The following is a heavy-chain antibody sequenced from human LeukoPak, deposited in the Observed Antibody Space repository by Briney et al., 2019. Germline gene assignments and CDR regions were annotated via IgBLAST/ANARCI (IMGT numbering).Heavy chain of an antibody. CDR3: ATVAVIRGVTYFDY. J-gene: IGHJ4*02. D-gene: IGHD3-10*01. CDR2: IYTSGST. CDR1: GGSISSYY. V-gene: IGHV4-4*07. Sequence: WETLTLTCTVSGGSISSYYWSWIRQPAGKGLEWIGRIYTSGSTNYNPSLKSRVTISVDTSKNQFSLKLRSVTAADTAVYYRATVAVIRGVTYFDYWGQGTLVTVSS.